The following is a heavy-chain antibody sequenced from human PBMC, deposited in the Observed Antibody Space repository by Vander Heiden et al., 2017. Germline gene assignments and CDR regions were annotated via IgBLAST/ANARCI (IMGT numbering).Heavy chain of an antibody. V-gene: IGHV3-9*01. Sequence: EVQLVESGGGLVQPGRSLRLSCAASGFTFDEYAMHWVRQAPGKGLEWVSGISWNSGSIGYADSVKGRFTISRDNAKNSLYLQMNSLRAEDTALYYCAKDQRGGGIAALGYYYGMDVWCQGTTVTVSS. CDR1: GFTFDEYA. CDR2: ISWNSGSI. CDR3: AKDQRGGGIAALGYYYGMDV. J-gene: IGHJ6*02. D-gene: IGHD6-13*01.